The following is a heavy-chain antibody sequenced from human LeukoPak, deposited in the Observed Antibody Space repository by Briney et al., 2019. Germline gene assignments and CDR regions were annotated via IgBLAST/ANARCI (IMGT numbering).Heavy chain of an antibody. CDR3: ARGRTVAGTDY. Sequence: SGGALRLSCAASGFTFSSYSMNWVRQAPGKGLEWVSSISSSSSYIYYADSVKGRFTISRDNAKNSLYLQMNSLRAEDTAVYYCARGRTVAGTDYWGQGTLVTVSS. V-gene: IGHV3-21*01. CDR2: ISSSSSYI. D-gene: IGHD6-19*01. CDR1: GFTFSSYS. J-gene: IGHJ4*02.